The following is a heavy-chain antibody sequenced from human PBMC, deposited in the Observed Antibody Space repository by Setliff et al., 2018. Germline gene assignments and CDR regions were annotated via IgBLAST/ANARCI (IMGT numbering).Heavy chain of an antibody. CDR3: TSSSSPRGGAFDI. CDR1: GYTFTRYA. Sequence: ASVKVSCKASGYTFTRYAMNWVRQAPGQGLEWMGWINTNTGNPTYAQGFTGRFVFSLDTSVSTACLQISSLKAEDTAVYYCTSSSSPRGGAFDIWGQGTMVTVS. V-gene: IGHV7-4-1*02. J-gene: IGHJ3*02. CDR2: INTNTGNP. D-gene: IGHD6-6*01.